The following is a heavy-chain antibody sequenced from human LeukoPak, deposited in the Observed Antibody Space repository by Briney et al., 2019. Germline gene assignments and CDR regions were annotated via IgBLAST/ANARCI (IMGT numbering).Heavy chain of an antibody. Sequence: PGGSLRLSCAASGFTFDDYAMHWVRQAPGKGLEWVSGISWNSGSIGYADSVKGRFTISRDNAKNSLYLQMNSLRAEDTALYYCAKGDSGSYYEAYWGQGTMVTVSS. V-gene: IGHV3-9*01. D-gene: IGHD1-26*01. CDR2: ISWNSGSI. CDR3: AKGDSGSYYEAY. CDR1: GFTFDDYA. J-gene: IGHJ4*02.